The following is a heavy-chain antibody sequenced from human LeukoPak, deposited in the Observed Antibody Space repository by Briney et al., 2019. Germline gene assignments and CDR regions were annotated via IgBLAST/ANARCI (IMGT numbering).Heavy chain of an antibody. Sequence: ASVEVSCKASGYTFTSYGISWVRQAPGQGLEWMGWISAYNGNTNYAQKLQGSVTMTTDTSTSTAYMELRSLRSDDTAVYYCARDRGVAAAGRPFDYWGQGTLVTVSS. V-gene: IGHV1-18*04. CDR2: ISAYNGNT. CDR1: GYTFTSYG. CDR3: ARDRGVAAAGRPFDY. J-gene: IGHJ4*02. D-gene: IGHD6-13*01.